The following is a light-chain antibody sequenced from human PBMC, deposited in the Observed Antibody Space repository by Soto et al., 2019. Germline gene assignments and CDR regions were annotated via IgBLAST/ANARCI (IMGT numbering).Light chain of an antibody. CDR3: QQYGSSPT. Sequence: EIVLTQSPGTLSLSPGERATLSCRASQSVSSSYLAWYQQKPGQAPRLLIYGASSRATGIPDRLSGSGSGTDFTLTISRLEPEDFAVYYCQQYGSSPTFGQGTK. CDR2: GAS. V-gene: IGKV3-20*01. J-gene: IGKJ1*01. CDR1: QSVSSSY.